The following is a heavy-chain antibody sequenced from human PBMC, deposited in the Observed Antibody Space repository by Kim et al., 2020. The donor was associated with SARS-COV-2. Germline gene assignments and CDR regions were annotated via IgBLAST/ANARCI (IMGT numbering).Heavy chain of an antibody. CDR2: INHSGST. Sequence: SETLSLTCAVYGGSFSGYYWSWIRQPPGKGLEWIGEINHSGSTNYNPSLKSRVTISVDTSKNQFSLKLSSVTAADTAVYYCARGGHIVVVPAAIYYYYGMDVWGQGTTVTVSS. V-gene: IGHV4-34*01. CDR3: ARGGHIVVVPAAIYYYYGMDV. D-gene: IGHD2-2*02. CDR1: GGSFSGYY. J-gene: IGHJ6*02.